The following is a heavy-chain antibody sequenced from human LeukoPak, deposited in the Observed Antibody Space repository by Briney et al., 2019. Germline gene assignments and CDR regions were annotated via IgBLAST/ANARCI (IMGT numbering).Heavy chain of an antibody. J-gene: IGHJ3*02. CDR1: GFTFSSYE. CDR3: ARRLYIVRGAFDI. D-gene: IGHD2/OR15-2a*01. V-gene: IGHV3-53*01. CDR2: IYSGGTT. Sequence: PGGPLRLSCAASGFTFSSYEMNWVRQAPGKGLEWVSLIYSGGTTYYADSVKGRFTISRDNSKNTVHLQMNNLRAEDTAMYFCARRLYIVRGAFDIWGQGTMVTVSS.